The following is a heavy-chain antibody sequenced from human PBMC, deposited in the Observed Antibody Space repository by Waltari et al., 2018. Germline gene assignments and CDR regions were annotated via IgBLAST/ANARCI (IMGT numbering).Heavy chain of an antibody. CDR2: IYTNGDT. J-gene: IGHJ4*02. CDR1: GFTVNSYY. V-gene: IGHV3-53*01. Sequence: EVQLVESGGGLIQPGGSLRLSCAASGFTVNSYYMSWVRHTPGKGLEWVSVIYTNGDTYYAESVRGRFTISRDSSKNTVYLQMNSVRGEDTGIYYCTKRAAVPGWWDYWGQGTLVTVSS. D-gene: IGHD6-19*01. CDR3: TKRAAVPGWWDY.